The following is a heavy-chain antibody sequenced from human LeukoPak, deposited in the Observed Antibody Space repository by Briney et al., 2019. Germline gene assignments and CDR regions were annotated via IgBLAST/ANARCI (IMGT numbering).Heavy chain of an antibody. J-gene: IGHJ4*02. D-gene: IGHD6-13*01. Sequence: PGGSLRLSCAASGFTFNIHGMHWVRQAPGKGLEWVALTWFDGSHNYYADSVKGRFTISRDNSKNTLYLQMNSLRAEDTAVYFCAREDQQLVRIYLDFWGQGTLVTVSS. CDR1: GFTFNIHG. CDR2: TWFDGSHN. V-gene: IGHV3-33*01. CDR3: AREDQQLVRIYLDF.